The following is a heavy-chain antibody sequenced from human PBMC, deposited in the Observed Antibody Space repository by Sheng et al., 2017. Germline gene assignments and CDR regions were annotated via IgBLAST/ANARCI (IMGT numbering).Heavy chain of an antibody. Sequence: QVQLVESGGGVVQPGRSLRLSCAASGFTFSTYAMHWVRQAPGRGLEWVAVISYDGSNKFYADSVKGRFTISRDNSKNTLYLQMNGLRPEDTAVYYCARECIGCYVNDYWGQGTLVTVSS. CDR3: ARECIGCYVNDY. CDR2: ISYDGSNK. CDR1: GFTFSTYA. V-gene: IGHV3-30*04. J-gene: IGHJ4*02. D-gene: IGHD6-19*01.